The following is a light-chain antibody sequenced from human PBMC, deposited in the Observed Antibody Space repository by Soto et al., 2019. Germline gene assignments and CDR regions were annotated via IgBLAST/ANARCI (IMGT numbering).Light chain of an antibody. CDR3: QQSYSTSIT. Sequence: DIQMTQSPSTLSASLGDRVTVTCRASQSISSWLAWYQQKPGKAPKLLIYAASSLQSGVPSRFSGSGSGTDFTLTISSLQPEDFATYYCQQSYSTSITFGQGTRLEI. V-gene: IGKV1-39*01. J-gene: IGKJ5*01. CDR1: QSISSW. CDR2: AAS.